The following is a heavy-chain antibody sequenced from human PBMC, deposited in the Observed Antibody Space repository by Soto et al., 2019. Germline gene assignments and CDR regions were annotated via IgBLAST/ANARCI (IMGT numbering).Heavy chain of an antibody. CDR2: VYYSGGT. CDR1: GFSVNRGDYY. D-gene: IGHD3-22*01. V-gene: IGHV4-39*01. J-gene: IGHJ5*02. CDR3: ARNLRSYSGGYHWFGP. Sequence: SETLSRTCTVSGFSVNRGDYYWAWMRQPPGKGLEWIGSVYYSGGTHQNPSQSRFIISIDTAKNQISLRLKSVTAADTAVYYCARNLRSYSGGYHWFGPWGQGTLVT.